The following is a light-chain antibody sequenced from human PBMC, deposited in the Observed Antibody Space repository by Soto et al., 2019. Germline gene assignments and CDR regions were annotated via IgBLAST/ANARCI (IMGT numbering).Light chain of an antibody. V-gene: IGKV3-20*01. CDR1: QRVSSGY. J-gene: IGKJ5*01. CDR2: GAS. Sequence: IVLTQSPGTLPLSPGERATLSCRASQRVSSGYLAWYQQKPGQAPRLLIYGASNRATDIPDRFSGRGSGTDFTLTISRLEPEDFAVYYCQQYGSSPPSSTFGQGTRLEIK. CDR3: QQYGSSPPSST.